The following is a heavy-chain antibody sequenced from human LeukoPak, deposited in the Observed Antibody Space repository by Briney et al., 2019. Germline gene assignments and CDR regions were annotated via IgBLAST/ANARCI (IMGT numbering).Heavy chain of an antibody. Sequence: GGSLRLSCAVSGLTFSSSWMDWVCQAPGKGLEWVASINPDGNKKYSADSVKGRFTISRDNAENSLYLQMNSLRVEDTAFYYCARDLAYSRLDYWGQGMLVTVSS. CDR3: ARDLAYSRLDY. CDR2: INPDGNKK. J-gene: IGHJ4*02. CDR1: GLTFSSSW. V-gene: IGHV3-7*01. D-gene: IGHD5-18*01.